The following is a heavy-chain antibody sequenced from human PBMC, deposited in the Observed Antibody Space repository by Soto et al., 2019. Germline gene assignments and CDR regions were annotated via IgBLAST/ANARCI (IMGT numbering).Heavy chain of an antibody. V-gene: IGHV3-74*01. CDR2: VDADGSGT. Sequence: GSLRLSCAASGFSFSSYGMHWVRQAPGTGLVWVSRVDADGSGTTYAGSVKGRFSISRDNAKNTVSLQMNNLRAEDTAVYYCAGASGWKFDYWGLGVLVTVSS. D-gene: IGHD1-1*01. J-gene: IGHJ4*02. CDR3: AGASGWKFDY. CDR1: GFSFSSYG.